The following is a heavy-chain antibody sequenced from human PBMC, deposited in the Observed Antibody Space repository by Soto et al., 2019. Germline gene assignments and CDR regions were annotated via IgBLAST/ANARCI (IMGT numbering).Heavy chain of an antibody. D-gene: IGHD3-16*01. CDR3: VPDPPDLGAYAFDY. J-gene: IGHJ4*02. CDR1: GFTFSYAW. CDR2: VKSKINGGTV. V-gene: IGHV3-15*07. Sequence: EVQLVESGGALIKPGGSLRLSCAASGFTFSYAWLNWVRQAPGKGLEWVGRVKSKINGGTVDYTAPVRGRFAISRDDSKNPVYLQMNSLKSDDTAVYYCVPDPPDLGAYAFDYWGQGTLVTVSS.